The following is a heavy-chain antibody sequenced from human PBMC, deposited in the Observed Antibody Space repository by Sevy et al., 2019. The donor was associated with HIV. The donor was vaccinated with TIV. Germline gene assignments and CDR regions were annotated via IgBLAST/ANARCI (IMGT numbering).Heavy chain of an antibody. J-gene: IGHJ5*02. D-gene: IGHD3-10*01. CDR2: IIPILGTA. Sequence: ASVKVSCKASGGTFSSYAISWVRQAPGQGLEWMGGIIPILGTANYAQKFQGRVTITADESTSTAYMELSSLRSEDTAVYYCARAPLTMVRPRGGWFDPWGQGTLVTVSS. CDR1: GGTFSSYA. V-gene: IGHV1-69*13. CDR3: ARAPLTMVRPRGGWFDP.